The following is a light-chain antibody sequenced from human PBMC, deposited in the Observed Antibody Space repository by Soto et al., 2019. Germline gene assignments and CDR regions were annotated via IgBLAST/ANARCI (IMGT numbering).Light chain of an antibody. CDR2: SAS. CDR1: QAIGSY. Sequence: IQLTQSPSSLSASVGDTVTITCRASQAIGSYFAWYQQRPGTAPKLLIYSASTLHSGVPSRFSGSGSGTDFTLTISSLQPEDFATYYCQQVDSYPRTFGRWTTVEI. J-gene: IGKJ3*01. V-gene: IGKV1-9*01. CDR3: QQVDSYPRT.